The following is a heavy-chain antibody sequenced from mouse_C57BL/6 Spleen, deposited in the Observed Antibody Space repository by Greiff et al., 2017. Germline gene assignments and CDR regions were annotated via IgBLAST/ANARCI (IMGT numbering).Heavy chain of an antibody. Sequence: QVQLKQSGPELVKPGASVKISCKASGYAFSSSWMNWVKQRPGKGLEWIGRIYPGDGDTNYNGKFKGKATLTADKSSSTAYMQLSSLTSEDSAVYFCARGSSGYVFDYWGQGTTLTVSS. CDR1: GYAFSSSW. CDR3: ARGSSGYVFDY. CDR2: IYPGDGDT. D-gene: IGHD3-2*02. J-gene: IGHJ2*01. V-gene: IGHV1-82*01.